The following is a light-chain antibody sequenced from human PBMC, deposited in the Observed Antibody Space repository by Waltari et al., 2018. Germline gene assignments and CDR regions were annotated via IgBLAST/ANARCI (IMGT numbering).Light chain of an antibody. Sequence: EVVLTQSPATLSLSPGERATLSCMASQSVSSYLAWYQQKPGQAPRLLISDASNRATGIPARFGGSGSGTDFTLTISSLEPEDSAVYYCQHRFNWPLTFGGGTKVEIK. CDR2: DAS. CDR1: QSVSSY. V-gene: IGKV3-11*01. CDR3: QHRFNWPLT. J-gene: IGKJ4*01.